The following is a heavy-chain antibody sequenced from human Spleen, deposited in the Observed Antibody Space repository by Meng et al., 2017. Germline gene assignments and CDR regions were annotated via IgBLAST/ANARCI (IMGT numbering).Heavy chain of an antibody. J-gene: IGHJ3*02. CDR3: ARDFMCSGGSCLDVFDI. Sequence: ASVKVSCKASGYIFSIYGISWVRQAPGQGLEWMGWISAYTDSAKYAQNLQGRVTMTTDTSINTIYMEVRSLRSDDTTVYYYARDFMCSGGSCLDVFDIWGQGTMVTVSS. CDR2: ISAYTDSA. V-gene: IGHV1-18*01. CDR1: GYIFSIYG. D-gene: IGHD2-15*01.